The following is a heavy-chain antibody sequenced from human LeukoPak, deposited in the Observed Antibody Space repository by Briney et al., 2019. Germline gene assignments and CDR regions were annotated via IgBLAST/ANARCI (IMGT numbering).Heavy chain of an antibody. CDR2: INPKSGDT. Sequence: ASVKVSCKASGYTFSDYYIHWVRQARGQGLEWMGWINPKSGDTDYAQNFQGRVTMTRDTPITTAYLELSRVRYDDTAVYFCVRDRGLLGVTRLNWFDPWGQGTLVTVSS. CDR1: GYTFSDYY. CDR3: VRDRGLLGVTRLNWFDP. V-gene: IGHV1-2*02. D-gene: IGHD1-26*01. J-gene: IGHJ5*02.